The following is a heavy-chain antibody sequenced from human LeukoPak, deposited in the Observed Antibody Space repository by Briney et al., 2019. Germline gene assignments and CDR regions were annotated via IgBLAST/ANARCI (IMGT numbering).Heavy chain of an antibody. CDR1: GYTFTNYN. J-gene: IGHJ4*02. V-gene: IGHV1-18*01. Sequence: ASVKVSCKPSGYTFTNYNLAWVRQAPGEGLEWMGWISPYNGDTNYAPKFQGRVTLTTDTSTSTGYMELRSLRSDDTAVYYCAREAADHLDYWGQGTLVTVSS. CDR3: AREAADHLDY. CDR2: ISPYNGDT.